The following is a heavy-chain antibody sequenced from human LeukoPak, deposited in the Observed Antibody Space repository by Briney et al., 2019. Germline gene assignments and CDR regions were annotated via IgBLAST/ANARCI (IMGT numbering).Heavy chain of an antibody. J-gene: IGHJ4*02. D-gene: IGHD6-19*01. V-gene: IGHV3-66*01. Sequence: TGGSLRLSCAASGFTFSSYAMYWVRQAPGKGLEWVSVIYSGGSTYYADSVKGRFTISRDNSKNTLYLQMNSLRAEDTAVYYCARDSGSGWSDNFDYWGQGTLVTVSS. CDR3: ARDSGSGWSDNFDY. CDR2: IYSGGST. CDR1: GFTFSSYA.